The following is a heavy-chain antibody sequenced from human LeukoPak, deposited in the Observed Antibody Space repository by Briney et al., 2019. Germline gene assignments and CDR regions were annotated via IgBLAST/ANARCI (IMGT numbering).Heavy chain of an antibody. CDR3: ARTHFDSLGWFDP. V-gene: IGHV4-39*01. CDR2: INYSGHT. J-gene: IGHJ5*02. CDR1: GGSMRSSNFY. D-gene: IGHD3-9*01. Sequence: SETPSLTCTVSGGSMRSSNFYWGWIRQSPGKGLEWIGNINYSGHTYYNPSVKSRVTLSVDVSKNRFSLNLTSVTAADTALYFCARTHFDSLGWFDPWGQGIQVIVSS.